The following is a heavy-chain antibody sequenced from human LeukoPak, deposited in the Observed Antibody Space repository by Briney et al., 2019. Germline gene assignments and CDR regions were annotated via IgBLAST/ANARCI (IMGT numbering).Heavy chain of an antibody. CDR1: GGSISSYY. D-gene: IGHD3-9*01. V-gene: IGHV4-59*12. Sequence: PSETLSLTCTVSGGSISSYYWSWIRQPPGKGLEWIGYIYYSGSTNYNPSLKSRVTISVDTSKNQFSLKLSSVTAADTAVYYCASKPGFTLTRERARGGFDPWGQGTLVTVSS. J-gene: IGHJ5*02. CDR3: ASKPGFTLTRERARGGFDP. CDR2: IYYSGST.